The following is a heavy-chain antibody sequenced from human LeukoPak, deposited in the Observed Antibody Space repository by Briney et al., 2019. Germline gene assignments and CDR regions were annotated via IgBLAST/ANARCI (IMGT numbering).Heavy chain of an antibody. J-gene: IGHJ4*02. CDR3: ARGGVIILRTIYDYFDY. CDR1: GASIGSDEYY. CDR2: VHNSGTT. D-gene: IGHD3-3*01. V-gene: IGHV4-31*03. Sequence: SETLSLTCTVSGASIGSDEYYWSWIRQVPGKGLEWIGYVHNSGTTFYNPSLKSRVIISVDTSKDQFSLRLDSVTAADTAVYFCARGGVIILRTIYDYFDYWGQGTLVSVST.